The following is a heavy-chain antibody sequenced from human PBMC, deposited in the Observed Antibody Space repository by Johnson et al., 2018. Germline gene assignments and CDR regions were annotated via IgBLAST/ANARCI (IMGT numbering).Heavy chain of an antibody. CDR1: GFTFSSYA. D-gene: IGHD3-22*01. CDR3: ARTSTPYYYDSSGYWGYYYMDV. V-gene: IGHV3-30-3*01. Sequence: QVQLVQSGGGVVQXGRSXRLXCAASGFTFSSYAMHRVRQAPGKGLEWVAVISYDGSNKYYADSVKGRFTISSDNSKNTLYLQMNSLRAEDTAVYYCARTSTPYYYDSSGYWGYYYMDVWGKGTTVTVSS. J-gene: IGHJ6*03. CDR2: ISYDGSNK.